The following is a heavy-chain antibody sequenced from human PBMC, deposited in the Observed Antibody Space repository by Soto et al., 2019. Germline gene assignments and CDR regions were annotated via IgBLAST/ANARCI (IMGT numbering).Heavy chain of an antibody. Sequence: RGSLRLSCAASGFTFSSYAMHWVRQAPGKGLEWLAVISYDGSNKYYADSVKGRFTISRDNSKNTLYLQMNSLRAEDTAVYYCASARYSGSYHDYWGQGTLVTVSS. J-gene: IGHJ4*02. CDR3: ASARYSGSYHDY. V-gene: IGHV3-30-3*01. CDR1: GFTFSSYA. CDR2: ISYDGSNK. D-gene: IGHD1-26*01.